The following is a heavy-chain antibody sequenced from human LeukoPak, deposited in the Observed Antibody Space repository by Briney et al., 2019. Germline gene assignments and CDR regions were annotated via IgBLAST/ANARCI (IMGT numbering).Heavy chain of an antibody. CDR1: GFTFSSYA. V-gene: IGHV3-30-3*01. D-gene: IGHD3-22*01. J-gene: IGHJ4*02. Sequence: PGGSLRLSCAASGFTFSSYAMLWVRQAPGKGLEWVAVISYDGSNKYYADSVKGRFTISRDNSKNTLYLQMNSLRAEDTAVYYCARSRRHYYDSSGYEFDYWGQGTLVTVSS. CDR2: ISYDGSNK. CDR3: ARSRRHYYDSSGYEFDY.